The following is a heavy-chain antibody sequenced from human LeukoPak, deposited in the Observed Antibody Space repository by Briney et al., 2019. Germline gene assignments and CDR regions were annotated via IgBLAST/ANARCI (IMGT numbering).Heavy chain of an antibody. CDR2: ISDDGSIK. Sequence: GGSLRLSCAASGFTFSSFAMHWVRQAPGKGLEWVAVISDDGSIKNYADSVKGRFTISRDTSKNTLYLQVNSLRAEDTAMYYCARDPSNSGGYYVLDYWGQGTLVTVSS. D-gene: IGHD1-26*01. V-gene: IGHV3-30*04. CDR3: ARDPSNSGGYYVLDY. CDR1: GFTFSSFA. J-gene: IGHJ4*02.